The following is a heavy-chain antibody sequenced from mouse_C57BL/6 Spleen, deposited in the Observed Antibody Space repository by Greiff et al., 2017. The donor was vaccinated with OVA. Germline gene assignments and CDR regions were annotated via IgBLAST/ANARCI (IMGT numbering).Heavy chain of an antibody. CDR1: GYAFTNYL. J-gene: IGHJ2*01. V-gene: IGHV1-54*01. CDR3: ARSDDGYYENYCDY. CDR2: INPGSGGT. D-gene: IGHD2-3*01. Sequence: QVQLQQSGAELVRPGTSVKVSCKASGYAFTNYLIEWVKQRPGQGLEWIGVINPGSGGTNYNEKFKGKATLSADKSSSTAYMQLSSLTSEDSAVYFCARSDDGYYENYCDYWGQGTTLTVSS.